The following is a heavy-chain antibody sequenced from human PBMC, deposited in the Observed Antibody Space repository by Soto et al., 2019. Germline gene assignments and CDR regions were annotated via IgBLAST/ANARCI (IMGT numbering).Heavy chain of an antibody. CDR2: IYSGGST. D-gene: IGHD5-18*01. CDR1: GFTVSSNY. Sequence: GGSLRLSCAASGFTVSSNYMSWVRQAPGKGLEWVSVIYSGGSTYYADSVKGRFTISRDNSKNTLYLQMNTLRAEDTAVYYCARAYGKWLQLSNVQWGGMDVWGQGTKVTVSS. CDR3: ARAYGKWLQLSNVQWGGMDV. J-gene: IGHJ6*02. V-gene: IGHV3-53*01.